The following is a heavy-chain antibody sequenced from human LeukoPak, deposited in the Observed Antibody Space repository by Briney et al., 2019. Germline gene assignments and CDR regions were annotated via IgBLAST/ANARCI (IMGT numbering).Heavy chain of an antibody. CDR3: ARQGSALRSEYYMDV. D-gene: IGHD3-3*01. V-gene: IGHV5-51*01. CDR1: GYSFTSYW. Sequence: GESLKISCKGSGYSFTSYWIAWVRQMPGKGLEWMGIIYPGDSDTRYNPSFQGQVTISADKSISTAYLQWSSLKASDTAMYYCARQGSALRSEYYMDVWGKGTTVTISS. CDR2: IYPGDSDT. J-gene: IGHJ6*03.